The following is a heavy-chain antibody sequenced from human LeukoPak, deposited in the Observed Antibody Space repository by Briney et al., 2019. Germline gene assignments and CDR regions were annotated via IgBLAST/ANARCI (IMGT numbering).Heavy chain of an antibody. CDR3: AKGDSGSYSLDAFDI. CDR2: ISGIGGST. V-gene: IGHV3-64*01. J-gene: IGHJ3*02. CDR1: GFTFSSYA. Sequence: PGRSLSLSCAASGFTFSSYAMHWVRRAAGKGLEYVSAISGIGGSTYYANSVKGRLTISRDNAKNSLYLQMNSLRAEDMAFYYCAKGDSGSYSLDAFDIWGQGTLVTVSS. D-gene: IGHD3-10*01.